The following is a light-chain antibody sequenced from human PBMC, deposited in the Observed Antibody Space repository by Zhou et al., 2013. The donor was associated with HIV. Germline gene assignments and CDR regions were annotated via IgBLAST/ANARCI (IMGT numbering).Light chain of an antibody. CDR1: QAISNS. J-gene: IGKJ1*01. CDR2: AAS. Sequence: DIHMTQSPSSLSASVGDRVTITCRASQAISNSVVWYQQKPGTAPKLLLYAASRMQNGVPSRFSGRGSGAVYTLTISNLQPEDFATYYCQQYFSTPPWTFGQGTKWKSN. V-gene: IGKV1-NL1*01. CDR3: QQYFSTPPWT.